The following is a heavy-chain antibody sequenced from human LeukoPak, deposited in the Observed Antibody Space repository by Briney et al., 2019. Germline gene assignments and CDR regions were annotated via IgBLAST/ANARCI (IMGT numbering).Heavy chain of an antibody. V-gene: IGHV1-2*02. Sequence: ASVKVSCKASGYTFTGYYMHWVRQAPGQGLEWMGWINPNSGGTNYAQKFQGRVTMTRDTSISTAYMELSRLRSDDTAVYYCATLVAGGSYPPFDYWGQGTLVNVSS. J-gene: IGHJ4*02. CDR1: GYTFTGYY. CDR3: ATLVAGGSYPPFDY. D-gene: IGHD1-26*01. CDR2: INPNSGGT.